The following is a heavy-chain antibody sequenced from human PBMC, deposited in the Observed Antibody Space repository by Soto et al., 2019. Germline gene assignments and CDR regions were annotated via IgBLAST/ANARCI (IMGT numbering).Heavy chain of an antibody. CDR1: GFTFTDYW. CDR2: INSDGSRT. Sequence: LRLSCAASGFTFTDYWTHWVRQAPGKGLVWVSRINSDGSRTSYADSVTGRFTISRDNAKNTLYLQMNSLRVEDTALYYCARETYRGFYFDYWGQGTLVTVSS. CDR3: ARETYRGFYFDY. V-gene: IGHV3-74*01. D-gene: IGHD4-4*01. J-gene: IGHJ4*02.